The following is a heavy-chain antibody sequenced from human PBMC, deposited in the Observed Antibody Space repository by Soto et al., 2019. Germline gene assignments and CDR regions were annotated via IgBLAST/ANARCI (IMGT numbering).Heavy chain of an antibody. J-gene: IGHJ6*02. CDR1: GFTFSSYS. CDR2: ISSSSSYI. CDR3: ARERGSSGYYGYYYGMDV. V-gene: IGHV3-21*01. Sequence: EVQLVESGGGLVKPGGSLRLSCAASGFTFSSYSMNWVRQAPGKGLEWVSSISSSSSYIYYADSVKGRFTISRDNAKNSLYLQMNSLRAEDTAVYYCARERGSSGYYGYYYGMDVWGQGTTVTVSS. D-gene: IGHD3-22*01.